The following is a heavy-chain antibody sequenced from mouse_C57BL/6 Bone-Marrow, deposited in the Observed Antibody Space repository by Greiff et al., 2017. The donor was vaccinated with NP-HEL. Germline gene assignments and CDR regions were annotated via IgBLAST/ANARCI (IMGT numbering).Heavy chain of an antibody. CDR3: ARHDPYYNGSSNWYFDV. J-gene: IGHJ1*03. Sequence: QVQLQQSGAELVKPGASVKLSCKASGYTFTEYTIHWVKQRSGQGLEWIGWFYPGSGSIKYNEKFKDKATLTADKSSSTVYMELSRLTSEDSAVYFCARHDPYYNGSSNWYFDVWGTGTTVTVSS. V-gene: IGHV1-62-2*01. CDR2: FYPGSGSI. CDR1: GYTFTEYT. D-gene: IGHD1-1*01.